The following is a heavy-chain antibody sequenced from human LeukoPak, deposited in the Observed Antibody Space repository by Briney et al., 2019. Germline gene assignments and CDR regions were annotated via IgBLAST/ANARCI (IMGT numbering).Heavy chain of an antibody. CDR3: ARDDREGPEGTYYDFWSGYYPPDY. V-gene: IGHV3-30*02. J-gene: IGHJ4*02. D-gene: IGHD3-3*01. CDR2: IRYDGSNK. CDR1: GFTFSSYG. Sequence: GGSLRLSCAASGFTFSSYGMHWVRQAPGKGLEWVAFIRYDGSNKYYADSVKGRFTISRDNSKNTLYLQMNSLRAEDTAVYYCARDDREGPEGTYYDFWSGYYPPDYWGQGTLVTVSS.